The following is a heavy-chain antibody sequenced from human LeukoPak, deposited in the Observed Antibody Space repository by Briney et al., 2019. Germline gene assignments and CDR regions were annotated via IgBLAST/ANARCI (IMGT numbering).Heavy chain of an antibody. D-gene: IGHD6-25*01. CDR2: IKQDGSAK. V-gene: IGHV3-7*03. Sequence: GGSLRLSCEASAFALSHYWMSWVRQTPGKRLEWVANIKQDGSAKYCVDSVKGRFTISRDNTKNSLYLQMDSLRAEDTALYYCGREAGRTFDLWGRGTLVTDSS. CDR1: AFALSHYW. CDR3: GREAGRTFDL. J-gene: IGHJ2*01.